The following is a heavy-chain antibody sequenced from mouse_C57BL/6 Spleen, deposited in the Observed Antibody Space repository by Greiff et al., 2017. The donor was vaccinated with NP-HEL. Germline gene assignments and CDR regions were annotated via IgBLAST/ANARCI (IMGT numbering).Heavy chain of an antibody. CDR1: GYTFTSYW. J-gene: IGHJ3*01. CDR2: IDPSDSET. CDR3: ARGGGYDGAWFAY. Sequence: VQLQQPGAELVRPGSSVKLSCKASGYTFTSYWMHWVKQRPIQGLEWIGNIDPSDSETHYNQKFKDKATLTVDKSSSTAYMQLSSLTSEDSAVSYWARGGGYDGAWFAYWGQGTLVTVSA. V-gene: IGHV1-52*01. D-gene: IGHD2-2*01.